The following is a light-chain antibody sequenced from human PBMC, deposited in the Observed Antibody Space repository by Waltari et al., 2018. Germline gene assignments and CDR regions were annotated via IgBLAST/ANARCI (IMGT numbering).Light chain of an antibody. Sequence: QSALTQPPSASGSPGQSVTISCSGTNSYIGTYHYVSWFQQHPGRAPKLLIYEVNKRPSGVPDRFSGSKSDNRASLTVSGLQADDEAVYHCSSYAGSNTLVFGGGTRLTVL. J-gene: IGLJ2*01. V-gene: IGLV2-8*01. CDR1: NSYIGTYHY. CDR3: SSYAGSNTLV. CDR2: EVN.